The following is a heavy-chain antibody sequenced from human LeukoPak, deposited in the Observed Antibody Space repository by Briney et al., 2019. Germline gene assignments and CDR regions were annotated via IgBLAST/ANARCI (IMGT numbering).Heavy chain of an antibody. CDR2: ISSSSSYI. J-gene: IGHJ4*02. V-gene: IGHV3-21*01. CDR1: GFTFSSYS. D-gene: IGHD3-22*01. CDR3: ARDNYYDSSGYYSLFDY. Sequence: GGSLRLSCAASGFTFSSYSMNWVRQAPGKGLEWVSSISSSSSYIYYADSVEGRFTISRDNAKNSLYLQMNSLRAEDTAVYYCARDNYYDSSGYYSLFDYWGQGTLVTVSS.